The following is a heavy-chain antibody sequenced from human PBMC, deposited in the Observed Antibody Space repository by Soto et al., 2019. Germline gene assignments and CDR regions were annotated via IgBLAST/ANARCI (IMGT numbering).Heavy chain of an antibody. CDR2: IIPIFGTA. J-gene: IGHJ5*02. CDR1: GGTFSSYA. CDR3: ARDNIVVVPAAITHNWFDP. D-gene: IGHD2-2*01. V-gene: IGHV1-69*01. Sequence: QVQLVQSGAEVKKPGSSVKVSCKASGGTFSSYAISWVRQAPGQGLEWMGVIIPIFGTANYAQKFQGRVTITADESTSTAYMELSSLRSEDTAVYYCARDNIVVVPAAITHNWFDPWGQGTLVTVSS.